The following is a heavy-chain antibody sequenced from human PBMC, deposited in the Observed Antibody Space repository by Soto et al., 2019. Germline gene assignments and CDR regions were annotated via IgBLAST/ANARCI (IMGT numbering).Heavy chain of an antibody. CDR1: RGSISSGTNY. J-gene: IGHJ4*02. CDR3: ARHEAGWYFDS. D-gene: IGHD6-25*01. Sequence: SETLSLTCTVSRGSISSGTNYWAWLRQPPGKGLEWIANIYYSGSTFDNSSLERRVTISLDTSKHQFSLKLRSVTAAETAVYDCARHEAGWYFDSWGQGTLVTVSS. CDR2: IYYSGST. V-gene: IGHV4-39*01.